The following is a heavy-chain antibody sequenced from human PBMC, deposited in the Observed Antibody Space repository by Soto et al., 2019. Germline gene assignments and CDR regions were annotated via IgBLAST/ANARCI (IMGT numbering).Heavy chain of an antibody. J-gene: IGHJ4*02. D-gene: IGHD6-6*01. CDR3: ARAPKVSGSSQTRPDF. CDR2: ISQSGNT. CDR1: SGYFSGYY. Sequence: SETLSLTCSIYSGYFSGYYWSWIRQPPGKGLEWIGEISQSGNTNYSPSLKSRVSISIDTSKKQFSLNLASVSAADTAVYYCARAPKVSGSSQTRPDFWGQGTLVTVSS. V-gene: IGHV4-34*01.